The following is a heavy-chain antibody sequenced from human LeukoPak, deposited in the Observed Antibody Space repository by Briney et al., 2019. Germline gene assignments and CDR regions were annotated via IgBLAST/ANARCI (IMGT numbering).Heavy chain of an antibody. J-gene: IGHJ4*02. Sequence: GGSLRLSCAASGFTFSSYGMSWVRQAPGKGLEWVSAISGSGGSTYYADSVKGRFTISRDNSKNTLYLQMNSLRAEDTAVYYCAKAGYSSSWYDYFDYWGQGTLVTVSS. CDR2: ISGSGGST. CDR3: AKAGYSSSWYDYFDY. V-gene: IGHV3-23*01. CDR1: GFTFSSYG. D-gene: IGHD6-13*01.